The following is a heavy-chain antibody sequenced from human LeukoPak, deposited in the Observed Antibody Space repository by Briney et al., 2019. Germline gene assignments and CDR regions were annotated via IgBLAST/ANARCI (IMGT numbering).Heavy chain of an antibody. CDR3: ARQTGYYGSGSYYNWFDP. V-gene: IGHV5-51*01. J-gene: IGHJ5*02. CDR1: GYSFTSYW. CDR2: TYPGDSDT. Sequence: GESLKISCKGSGYSFTSYWIGWVRQMPGKGLEWIGITYPGDSDTRYSPSFQGQVTISADKSISTAYLQWSSLKASDTAMYYCARQTGYYGSGSYYNWFDPWGQGTLVTVSS. D-gene: IGHD3-10*01.